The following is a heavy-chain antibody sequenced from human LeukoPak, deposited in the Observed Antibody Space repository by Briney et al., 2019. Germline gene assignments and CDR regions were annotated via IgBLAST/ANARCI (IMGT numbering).Heavy chain of an antibody. CDR3: ARERTLSGLAWGFDI. CDR2: TYYRSRWYS. Sequence: SQTLSLTCAISGDSVFSVSASWNWIRQSPSRGLEWLGRTYYRSRWYSDYAVAVKSRININPDTSKNEFFLQLNSVTPEDAAVYFCARERTLSGLAWGFDIWGQGTVVTVSS. V-gene: IGHV6-1*01. D-gene: IGHD7-27*01. J-gene: IGHJ3*02. CDR1: GDSVFSVSAS.